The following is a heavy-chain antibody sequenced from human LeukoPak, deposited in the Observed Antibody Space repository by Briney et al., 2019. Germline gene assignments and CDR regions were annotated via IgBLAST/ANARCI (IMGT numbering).Heavy chain of an antibody. D-gene: IGHD6-19*01. CDR3: ARDRYSSGWFGY. CDR2: INSDGRST. V-gene: IGHV3-74*01. Sequence: QAGGSLRLSCAASGFTFSNSWRHWVRQAPGKGLVWFSRINSDGRSTVYADSVKGRFTISRDNAKNTLYLQMNSLRDEDTAVYYCARDRYSSGWFGYWGQGTLVTVSS. CDR1: GFTFSNSW. J-gene: IGHJ4*02.